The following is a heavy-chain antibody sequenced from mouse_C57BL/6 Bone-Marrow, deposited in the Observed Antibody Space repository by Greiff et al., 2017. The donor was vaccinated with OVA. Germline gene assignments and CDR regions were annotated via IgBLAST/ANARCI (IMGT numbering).Heavy chain of an antibody. CDR2: ISDGGSYT. D-gene: IGHD4-1*01. CDR3: ARGTGTDWYFDV. V-gene: IGHV5-4*03. J-gene: IGHJ1*03. CDR1: GFTFSSYA. Sequence: EVKLEESGGGLVKPGGSLKLSCAASGFTFSSYAMSWVRQTPEKRLEWVATISDGGSYTYYPDNVKGRFTISRDNAKNNLYLQMSHLKSEDTAMYYCARGTGTDWYFDVWGTGTTVTVSS.